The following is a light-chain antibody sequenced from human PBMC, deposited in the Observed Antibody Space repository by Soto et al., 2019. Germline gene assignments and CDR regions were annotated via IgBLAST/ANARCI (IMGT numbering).Light chain of an antibody. J-gene: IGLJ2*01. CDR2: NND. CDR1: SSNIGAEYA. Sequence: QSVLTQPPSVSGAPGQRVTISCTGSSSNIGAEYAVHWYQQLPGTAPKFLIYNNDIRPSGVPDRVSGSKSGTSASLAITGLQAEDEAHYYCQSYDNRLSASVFGGGTKLTVL. CDR3: QSYDNRLSASV. V-gene: IGLV1-40*01.